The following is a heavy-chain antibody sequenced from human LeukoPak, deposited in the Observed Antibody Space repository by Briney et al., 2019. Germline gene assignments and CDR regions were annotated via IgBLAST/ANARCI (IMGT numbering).Heavy chain of an antibody. CDR3: ATAVA. V-gene: IGHV3-7*01. CDR1: GFTSSSFW. D-gene: IGHD4-23*01. J-gene: IGHJ3*01. Sequence: GGSLRLSCAASGFTSSSFWMTWVRQAPGKGPEWVANINQDGGEKYYVDSVKGRFTISRDSAKNSLYLQMNSLRVEDTAVYYCATAVAWGQGTMVTVSS. CDR2: INQDGGEK.